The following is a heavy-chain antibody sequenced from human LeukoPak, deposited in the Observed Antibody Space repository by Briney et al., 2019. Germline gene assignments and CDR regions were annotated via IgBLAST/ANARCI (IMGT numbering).Heavy chain of an antibody. V-gene: IGHV4-34*01. Sequence: ETPAPPLPVFGGVFRGFFLGWVRPPPREGAGGVWGNKHSGSTNYNPSLKSRVTISVDTSKNQFSLKLSSVTAADTAVYYCARGSTVWIQLWLRWFDPWGQGTLVTVSS. CDR3: ARGSTVWIQLWLRWFDP. CDR1: GGVFRGFF. J-gene: IGHJ5*02. D-gene: IGHD5-18*01. CDR2: KHSGST.